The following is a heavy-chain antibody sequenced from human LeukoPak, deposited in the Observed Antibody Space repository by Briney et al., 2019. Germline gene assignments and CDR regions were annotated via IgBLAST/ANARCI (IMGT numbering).Heavy chain of an antibody. CDR3: TSQGYDFWSGYPYFDY. CDR2: ISCKAYGGTT. CDR1: VFTFGDYA. V-gene: IGHV3-49*03. D-gene: IGHD3-3*01. Sequence: PGRSLRLSCTASVFTFGDYAMSWFRQPPGKGREWVGFISCKAYGGTTEYAASVKDRFTISRDNSKSIAYLKMNSLKTEDTAVYYCTSQGYDFWSGYPYFDYWGQGTLVTVSS. J-gene: IGHJ4*02.